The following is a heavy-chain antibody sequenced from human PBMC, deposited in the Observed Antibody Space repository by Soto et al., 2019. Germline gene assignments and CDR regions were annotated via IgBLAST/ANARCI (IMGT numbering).Heavy chain of an antibody. CDR1: GYTFTDYY. D-gene: IGHD2-2*01. V-gene: IGHV1-2*02. CDR3: AKDPNVVVVPAATGGMDV. CDR2: INPKSGGT. J-gene: IGHJ6*02. Sequence: GASVKVSCKASGYTFTDYYIHWVRQAPGQGLEWMGWINPKSGGTNYAQNFQGMVTMTRVTSIGTAYMELSSLRSDDTALYYCAKDPNVVVVPAATGGMDVWGQGTTVTVSS.